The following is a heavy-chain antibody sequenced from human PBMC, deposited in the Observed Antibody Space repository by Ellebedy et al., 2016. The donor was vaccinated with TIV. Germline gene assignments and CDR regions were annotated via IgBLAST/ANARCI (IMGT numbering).Heavy chain of an antibody. CDR3: ARDSMPAGTRWFDP. D-gene: IGHD6-13*01. CDR1: GFSFSSYW. J-gene: IGHJ5*02. V-gene: IGHV3-7*03. Sequence: GESLKISCAASGFSFSSYWMSWVRQAPGKGLEWVANIKQDGSEKYYVGSVKGRFTISRDNSKNTLYLQINSLRAEDTAVYYCARDSMPAGTRWFDPWGQGTPVTVSS. CDR2: IKQDGSEK.